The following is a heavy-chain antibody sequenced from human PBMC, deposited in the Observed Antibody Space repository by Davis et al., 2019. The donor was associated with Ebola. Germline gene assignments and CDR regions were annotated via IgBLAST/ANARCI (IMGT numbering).Heavy chain of an antibody. V-gene: IGHV1-46*01. CDR1: GGTFSSYA. CDR3: AMPGRGYSYDFDY. D-gene: IGHD5-18*01. CDR2: INPSGGST. J-gene: IGHJ4*02. Sequence: ASVKVSCKASGGTFSSYAISWVRQAPGQGLEWMGIINPSGGSTSYAQKFQGRVTMTRDTSISTAYMELSRLRSDDTAVYYCAMPGRGYSYDFDYWGQGTLVTVSS.